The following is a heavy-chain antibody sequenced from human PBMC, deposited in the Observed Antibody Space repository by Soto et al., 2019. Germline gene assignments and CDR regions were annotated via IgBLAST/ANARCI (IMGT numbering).Heavy chain of an antibody. CDR3: TRVMGALGY. Sequence: EVQLVESGGGLVQPGGSLKLSCAASGFTFSGSAMHWVRQASGKGLEWVGRIRSKANSYATAYAAPVKGRFTISRDDSKNTAYLQMNSLKTEDTAVYYCTRVMGALGYWGQGTLVTVSS. CDR1: GFTFSGSA. CDR2: IRSKANSYAT. J-gene: IGHJ4*02. V-gene: IGHV3-73*02. D-gene: IGHD1-26*01.